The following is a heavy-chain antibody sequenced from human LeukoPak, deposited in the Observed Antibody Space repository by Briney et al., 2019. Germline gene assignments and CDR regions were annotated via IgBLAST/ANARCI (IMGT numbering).Heavy chain of an antibody. V-gene: IGHV3-66*01. J-gene: IGHJ6*03. CDR3: ARGGTHYYHMDV. CDR1: GFTFRSYG. Sequence: GGSLRLSCAASGFTFRSYGMSWVRQAPGKGLEWVSVIYGGGSTYYADSVKGRFTISRDDSKNTLYLQMNSLRVEDTAVYYCARGGTHYYHMDVWDKGTTVTISS. CDR2: IYGGGST. D-gene: IGHD1-26*01.